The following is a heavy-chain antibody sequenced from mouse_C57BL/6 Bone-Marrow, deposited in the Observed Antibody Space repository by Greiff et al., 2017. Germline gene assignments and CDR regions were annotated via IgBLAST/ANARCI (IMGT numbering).Heavy chain of an antibody. Sequence: VQLQQSGAELVRPGASVKLSCTASGFNIKDDYMHWVKQRPDQGLEWIGWIDPENGDTEYASKFQGKATITADTSSNTAYLQLSSLTSEDTAVYYCTTHYYGSSYAMDYWGQGTSVTVSS. CDR1: GFNIKDDY. CDR2: IDPENGDT. J-gene: IGHJ4*01. CDR3: TTHYYGSSYAMDY. V-gene: IGHV14-4*01. D-gene: IGHD1-1*01.